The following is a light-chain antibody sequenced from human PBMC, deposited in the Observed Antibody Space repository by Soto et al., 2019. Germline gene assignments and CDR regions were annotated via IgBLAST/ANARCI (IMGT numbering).Light chain of an antibody. Sequence: QSSLTQPASVSGSPGQSITISCTGSSNDIGTYEYVSWHQHHSGRAPKLIIFGVNDRPSGISDRFSGSKSGNTASLTIFGLQLEDEAVYYCSSYTTGSTLPWVFGTGTKVTVL. V-gene: IGLV2-14*01. CDR2: GVN. J-gene: IGLJ1*01. CDR3: SSYTTGSTLPWV. CDR1: SNDIGTYEY.